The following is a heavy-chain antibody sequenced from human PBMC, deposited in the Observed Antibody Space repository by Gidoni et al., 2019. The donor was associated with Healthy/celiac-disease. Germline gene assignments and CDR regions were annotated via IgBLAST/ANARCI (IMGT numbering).Heavy chain of an antibody. CDR3: ARWSYDILTVYPLDAFDI. CDR2: IYHSGST. Sequence: QVQLQESGPGLVKPSGTLSLTCAVSGGSISSSNWWSWVRQPPGKGLEWIGEIYHSGSTNYNPSLKSRVTISVDKSKNQFSLKLSSVTAADTAVYYCARWSYDILTVYPLDAFDIWGQGTMVTVSS. V-gene: IGHV4-4*02. CDR1: GGSISSSNW. D-gene: IGHD3-9*01. J-gene: IGHJ3*02.